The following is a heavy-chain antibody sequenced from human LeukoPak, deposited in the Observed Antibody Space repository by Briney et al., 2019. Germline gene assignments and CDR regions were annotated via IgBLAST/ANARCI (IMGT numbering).Heavy chain of an antibody. V-gene: IGHV3-23*01. Sequence: GSLRLSCAASGFTFSSYAMSWVRQAPGKGLEWVSAISGSGGSTYYADSVKGWFTISRDNSKNTLYLQMNSLRAEDTAVYYCAKVFSSQAGLLWFGESLHFDYWGQGTLVTVSS. CDR3: AKVFSSQAGLLWFGESLHFDY. D-gene: IGHD3-10*01. CDR2: ISGSGGST. CDR1: GFTFSSYA. J-gene: IGHJ4*02.